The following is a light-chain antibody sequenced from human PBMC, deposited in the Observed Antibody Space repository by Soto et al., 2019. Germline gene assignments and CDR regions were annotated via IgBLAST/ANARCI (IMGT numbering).Light chain of an antibody. V-gene: IGKV1-39*01. Sequence: DIQMTQSPSSLSASVGDRVTITCRSSQSISSYLNWYQQKPGKAPTLLIYAASSLQSGVPSRFSGSGSGTDFTLTIISLQTEDFATYDCQHSYTPYTFGQGTKLEIK. CDR3: QHSYTPYT. CDR1: QSISSY. CDR2: AAS. J-gene: IGKJ2*01.